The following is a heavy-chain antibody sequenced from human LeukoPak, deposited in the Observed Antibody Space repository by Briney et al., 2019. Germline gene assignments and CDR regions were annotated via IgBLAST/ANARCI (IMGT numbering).Heavy chain of an antibody. CDR3: VIAAAGTYYYYMDV. CDR2: ISSSSSYI. CDR1: GFTFSSYS. Sequence: PGGSLRLSCAASGFTFSSYSMNWVRQAPGKGLEWVSSISSSSSYIYYADSVKGRFTISRDNAKNSLYLQMNSLRAEDTAVYYCVIAAAGTYYYYMDVWGKGITVTVSS. D-gene: IGHD6-13*01. V-gene: IGHV3-21*01. J-gene: IGHJ6*03.